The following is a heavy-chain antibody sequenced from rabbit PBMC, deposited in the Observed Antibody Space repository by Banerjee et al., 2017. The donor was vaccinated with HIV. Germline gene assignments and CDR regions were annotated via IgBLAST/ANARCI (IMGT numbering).Heavy chain of an antibody. CDR3: ARDLAGVIGWNFGL. D-gene: IGHD4-1*01. V-gene: IGHV1S40*01. CDR1: GFSFSSGYD. Sequence: QQLEESGGGLVQPGASLTLTCTASGFSFSSGYDMCWVRQAPGKGLEWIGWIDPVFGSTYYASWVNGRFTISSHDAQNTVTLQMTSLTAADMATYFCARDLAGVIGWNFGLWGQGTLVTVS. CDR2: IDPVFGST. J-gene: IGHJ4*01.